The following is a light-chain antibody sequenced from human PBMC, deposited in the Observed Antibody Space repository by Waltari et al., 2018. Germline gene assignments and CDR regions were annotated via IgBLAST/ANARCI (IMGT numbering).Light chain of an antibody. Sequence: EIVMTQSPATLSVSPGESATLSCRASQSIRNNFAWYQQKPGQAPRLLIHSTSIWAPGIPTRFNGSGSGTEFTLSISSLQSEDFALYYCHHYNNWGTFGQGAKVEFK. CDR2: STS. CDR1: QSIRNN. CDR3: HHYNNWGT. J-gene: IGKJ1*01. V-gene: IGKV3-15*01.